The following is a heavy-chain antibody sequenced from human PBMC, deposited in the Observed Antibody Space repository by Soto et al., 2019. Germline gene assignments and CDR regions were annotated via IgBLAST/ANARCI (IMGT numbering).Heavy chain of an antibody. CDR2: IKSDGGST. V-gene: IGHV3-74*01. CDR1: GFTFSDFW. Sequence: EVQLVESGGGLVQPGGSLRLSCAASGFTFSDFWLHWVRQTPGKGLVWVSRIKSDGGSTNYADSVKGRFTISRDNSKNTVYLPMVRPRAEYTAVYYSARRAKGAYYVAVWGKWTTVTVSS. D-gene: IGHD2-21*01. J-gene: IGHJ6*03. CDR3: ARRAKGAYYVAV.